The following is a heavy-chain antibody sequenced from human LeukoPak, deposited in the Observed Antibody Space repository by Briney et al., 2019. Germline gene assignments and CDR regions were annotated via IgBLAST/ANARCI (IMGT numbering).Heavy chain of an antibody. CDR1: GFTLSRNA. V-gene: IGHV3-21*01. CDR3: ARPLDSSNNYFDY. D-gene: IGHD6-13*01. Sequence: GGSLRLSCAASGFTLSRNAMNWVRRAPGKGLEWVSFISSSSNYMSYADSVKGRFTISRDNAKNSLYLQMNSLRAEDTAVYYCARPLDSSNNYFDYWGQGTLVTVSA. CDR2: ISSSSNYM. J-gene: IGHJ4*02.